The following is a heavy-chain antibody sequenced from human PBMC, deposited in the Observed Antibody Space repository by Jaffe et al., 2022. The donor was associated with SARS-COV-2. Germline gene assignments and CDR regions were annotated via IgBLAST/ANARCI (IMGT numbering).Heavy chain of an antibody. CDR3: AKDYYYDSSGYPAQLGYYGMDV. D-gene: IGHD3-22*01. CDR1: GFTFDDYA. V-gene: IGHV3-9*01. CDR2: ISWNSGSI. J-gene: IGHJ6*02. Sequence: EVQLVESGGGLVQPGRSLRLSCAASGFTFDDYAMHWVRQAPGKGLEWVSGISWNSGSIGYADSVKGRFTISRDNAKNSLYLQMNSLRAEDTALYYCAKDYYYDSSGYPAQLGYYGMDVWGQGTTVTVSS.